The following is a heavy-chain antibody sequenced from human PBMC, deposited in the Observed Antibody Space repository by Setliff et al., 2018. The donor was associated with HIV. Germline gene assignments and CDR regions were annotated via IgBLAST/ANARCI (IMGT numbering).Heavy chain of an antibody. CDR3: ARDRGFGEGGFDY. CDR1: GFIFSSYA. V-gene: IGHV3-23*01. D-gene: IGHD3-10*01. J-gene: IGHJ4*02. Sequence: EGSLRLSCAASGFIFSSYAMNWVRQAPGKGLEWVSAISGSADSTYYAHSVRGRFTISRDNSKNTLYLQTNSLRAEDTAVYYCARDRGFGEGGFDYWGRGTLVTVSS. CDR2: ISGSADST.